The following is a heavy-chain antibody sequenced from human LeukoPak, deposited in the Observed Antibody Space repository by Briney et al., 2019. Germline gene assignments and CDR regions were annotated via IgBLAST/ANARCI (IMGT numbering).Heavy chain of an antibody. CDR3: ARASEGNFDY. V-gene: IGHV3-23*01. D-gene: IGHD1-14*01. CDR2: ISGSGGST. J-gene: IGHJ4*02. CDR1: GFTFSSYA. Sequence: GGSLRLSCAASGFTFSSYAMSWVRQAPGKGLEWVSAISGSGGSTYYADSVKGRFTISRDNAKNSLYLQMNSLRAGDTAVYYCARASEGNFDYWGQGTLVTVSS.